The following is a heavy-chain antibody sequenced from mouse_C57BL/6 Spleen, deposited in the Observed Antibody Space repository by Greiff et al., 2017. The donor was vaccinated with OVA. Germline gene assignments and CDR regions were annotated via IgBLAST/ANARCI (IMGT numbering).Heavy chain of an antibody. CDR3: AREDWDGMYFDV. J-gene: IGHJ1*03. CDR2: IYPGDGDT. V-gene: IGHV1-82*01. CDR1: GYAFSSSW. Sequence: VHLVESGPELVKPGASVKISCKASGYAFSSSWMNWVKQRPGKGLEWIGRIYPGDGDTNYNGKFKGKATLTADKSSSTAYMQLSSLTSEDSAVYFCAREDWDGMYFDVWGTGTTVTVSS. D-gene: IGHD4-1*01.